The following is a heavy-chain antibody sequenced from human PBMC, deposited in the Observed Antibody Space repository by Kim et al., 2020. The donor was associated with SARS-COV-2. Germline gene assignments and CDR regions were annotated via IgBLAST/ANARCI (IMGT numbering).Heavy chain of an antibody. J-gene: IGHJ5*02. V-gene: IGHV4-31*02. Sequence: SLKSRVTISVDTSKNQFSLKLSSVTAADTAVYYCARDCMVRGSLAGWFDPWGQGTLVTVSS. CDR3: ARDCMVRGSLAGWFDP. D-gene: IGHD3-10*01.